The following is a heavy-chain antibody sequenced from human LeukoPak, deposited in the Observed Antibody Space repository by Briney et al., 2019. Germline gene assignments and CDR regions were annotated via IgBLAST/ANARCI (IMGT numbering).Heavy chain of an antibody. Sequence: KPSETLSLTCTVSGGSISSSSYYWGWIRQPPGKGLEWIGSIYYSGSTYYNPSLKSRVTISVDTSKNHFSLKLSSVTAADTAVYYCARDRRYYDTSGTVYYDAMDVWGQGTTVTVSS. D-gene: IGHD3-22*01. CDR2: IYYSGST. V-gene: IGHV4-39*02. CDR1: GGSISSSSYY. CDR3: ARDRRYYDTSGTVYYDAMDV. J-gene: IGHJ6*02.